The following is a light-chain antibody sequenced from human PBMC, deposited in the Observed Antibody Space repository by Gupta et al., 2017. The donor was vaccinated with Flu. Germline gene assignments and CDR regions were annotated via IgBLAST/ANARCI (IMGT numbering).Light chain of an antibody. J-gene: IGKJ1*01. CDR3: QQYNNWPSWT. CDR2: GAS. Sequence: EIVMTQSPATLSVSPGERATLSCRASQSIGSNLAWYQQKPGQAPRLLIYGASTRATGFPARFRGSGSGTEFTLTISSLQSVDFAVYYCQQYNNWPSWTFGQGTKVEIK. V-gene: IGKV3-15*01. CDR1: QSIGSN.